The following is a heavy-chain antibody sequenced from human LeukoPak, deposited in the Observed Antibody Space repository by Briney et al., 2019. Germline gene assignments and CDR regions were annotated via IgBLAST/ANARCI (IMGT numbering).Heavy chain of an antibody. CDR3: ARGDRAYLSPGWLFDP. Sequence: SETLSLTCTVSGYSISSGYYWGWIRQPPGKGLEWIGSIYHSESTYYNPSLKSRVTISVDTSKTQFSLKLSSGTAADTAVYYCARGDRAYLSPGWLFDPWGQGTLVTVSS. CDR1: GYSISSGYY. D-gene: IGHD2-15*01. CDR2: IYHSEST. J-gene: IGHJ5*02. V-gene: IGHV4-38-2*02.